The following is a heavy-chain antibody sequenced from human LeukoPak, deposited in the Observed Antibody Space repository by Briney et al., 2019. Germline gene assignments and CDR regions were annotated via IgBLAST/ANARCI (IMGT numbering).Heavy chain of an antibody. CDR2: MNPNSGNT. J-gene: IGHJ6*02. V-gene: IGHV1-8*01. CDR3: ARGAYDSSGYGYYGMDV. D-gene: IGHD3-22*01. Sequence: ASVKVSCKASGYTFTSYDINWVRQATGQGLEWMGWMNPNSGNTGYAQKFQGRVTMTRNTSISTAYMELSSLRSEDTAVYYCARGAYDSSGYGYYGMDVWGQGTTVTVSS. CDR1: GYTFTSYD.